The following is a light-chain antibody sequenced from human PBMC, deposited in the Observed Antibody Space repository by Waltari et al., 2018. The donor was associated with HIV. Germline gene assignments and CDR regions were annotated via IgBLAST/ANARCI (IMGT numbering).Light chain of an antibody. CDR2: VNSDGSH. CDR1: SSHNSYA. V-gene: IGLV4-69*01. Sequence: QPMLTQSPSASASLGASVKLTCTLSSSHNSYAIVWHQQRSETAPRFLMRVNSDGSHTKGDGIPARFSGSSSGTDRYLTISGRQSEDEADYYCQTWGTSVQGVFGGGTKLTVI. CDR3: QTWGTSVQGV. J-gene: IGLJ3*02.